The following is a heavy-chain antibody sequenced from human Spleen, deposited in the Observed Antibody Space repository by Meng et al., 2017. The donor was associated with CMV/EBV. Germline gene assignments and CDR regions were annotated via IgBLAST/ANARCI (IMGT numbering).Heavy chain of an antibody. CDR2: IYYSGST. CDR1: GGSISSYY. D-gene: IGHD3-3*01. J-gene: IGHJ6*02. CDR3: ARSNYDFWSAVYYYGMDV. Sequence: SETLSLTCTVSGGSISSYYWSWIRQPPGKGLEWIGYIYYSGSTNYNPSLKSRVTISGDTSKNQFSLKVTSVTAADTAVYYCARSNYDFWSAVYYYGMDVWGQGTTVTVSS. V-gene: IGHV4-59*01.